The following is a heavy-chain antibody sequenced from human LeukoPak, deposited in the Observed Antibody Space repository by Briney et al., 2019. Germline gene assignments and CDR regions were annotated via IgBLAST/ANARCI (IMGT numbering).Heavy chain of an antibody. CDR3: ARGGAYYGSGSEPDY. CDR2: ISAYNGNT. D-gene: IGHD3-10*01. CDR1: GYTFTSYG. J-gene: IGHJ4*02. Sequence: ASVKVSCKASGYTFTSYGISWVRQAPGQGLEWMRWISAYNGNTNYAQKLQGRVTMTTDTSTSTAYMELRSLRSDDTAVYYCARGGAYYGSGSEPDYWGQGTLVTVSS. V-gene: IGHV1-18*01.